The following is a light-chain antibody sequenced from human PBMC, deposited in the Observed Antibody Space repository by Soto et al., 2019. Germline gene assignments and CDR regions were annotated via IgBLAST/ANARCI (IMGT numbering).Light chain of an antibody. CDR1: QSISSN. Sequence: ERVMTQSPATLSVSPGGRATLSCRASQSISSNLAWYQQKPGQAPRLLIYGASSRAPGIPDRFSGSGSGTDFTLTISRLEPEDLAVYYCQQYDYLVTFGQGTKVDI. J-gene: IGKJ1*01. CDR3: QQYDYLVT. V-gene: IGKV3D-15*01. CDR2: GAS.